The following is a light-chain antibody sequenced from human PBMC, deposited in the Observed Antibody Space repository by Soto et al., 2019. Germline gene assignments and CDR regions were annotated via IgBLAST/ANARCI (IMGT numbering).Light chain of an antibody. CDR1: QSVDRY. Sequence: VLTQSPATLSFSPGHTSTLSFRASQSVDRYVAWYQQKVGQAPRLLIYDASNRATGIPARFSGSGSGTDFTLTISRLEPEDFAVYYCQQYNSSPFTFGGGTKVDI. CDR3: QQYNSSPFT. CDR2: DAS. V-gene: IGKV3-20*01. J-gene: IGKJ4*01.